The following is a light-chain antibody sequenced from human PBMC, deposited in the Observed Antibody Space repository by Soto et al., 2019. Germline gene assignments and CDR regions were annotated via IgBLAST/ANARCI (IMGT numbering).Light chain of an antibody. CDR3: SSYRTGGPFV. J-gene: IGLJ1*01. CDR2: EVT. V-gene: IGLV2-14*01. Sequence: QSALTQPASVSGSPGQSITISCTGTSSDVGGYNYVSWYQHYPGKAPKLMIYEVTNRPSGVSNRFSGSKSGNTASLTISGLQAEDEADYYCSSYRTGGPFVFGTGTKVTVL. CDR1: SSDVGGYNY.